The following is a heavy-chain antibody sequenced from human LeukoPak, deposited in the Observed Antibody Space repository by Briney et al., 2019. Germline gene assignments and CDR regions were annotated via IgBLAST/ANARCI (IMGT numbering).Heavy chain of an antibody. J-gene: IGHJ3*02. CDR3: NTAMVWKDAFDI. CDR2: IIPIFGTA. D-gene: IGHD5-18*01. V-gene: IGHV1-69*15. Sequence: ASVKVSCKASGGTFSSYAISWVRQAPGQGLEWMGRIIPIFGTANHAQKFQGRVTITADESTSTAYMELSSLGSEDTAVYYCNTAMVWKDAFDIWGQGTMVTVSS. CDR1: GGTFSSYA.